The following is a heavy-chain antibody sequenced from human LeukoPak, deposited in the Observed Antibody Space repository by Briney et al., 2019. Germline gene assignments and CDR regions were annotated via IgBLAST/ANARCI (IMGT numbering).Heavy chain of an antibody. D-gene: IGHD4-17*01. CDR2: IKQDGSEK. V-gene: IGHV3-7*01. J-gene: IGHJ5*02. CDR1: GFTFSSYW. Sequence: PGGSLRLSCAASGFTFSSYWMSWVRQAPGKGLEWVANIKQDGSEKYYVDSVKGRFTISRDNAKNSLYLQMNSLRAEDTAVYYCARHMTTVTTTVDWFDPWGQGTLVTVSS. CDR3: ARHMTTVTTTVDWFDP.